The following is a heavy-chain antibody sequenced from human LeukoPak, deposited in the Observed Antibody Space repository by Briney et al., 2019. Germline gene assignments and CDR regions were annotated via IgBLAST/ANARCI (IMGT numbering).Heavy chain of an antibody. D-gene: IGHD5-18*01. V-gene: IGHV3-48*01. CDR2: ISSSSSTI. Sequence: GGSLRLSCAASGFTFSSYAMSWVRQAPGKGLEWVSYISSSSSTIYYADSVKGRFTISRDNAKNSLYLQMNSLRAEDTAVYYCAKDNTAMGLDYWGQGTLVTVSS. J-gene: IGHJ4*02. CDR1: GFTFSSYA. CDR3: AKDNTAMGLDY.